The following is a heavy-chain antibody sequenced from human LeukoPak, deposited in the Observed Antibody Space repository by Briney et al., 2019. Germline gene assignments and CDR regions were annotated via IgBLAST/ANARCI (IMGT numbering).Heavy chain of an antibody. CDR1: GGTFSSYA. D-gene: IGHD5-12*01. V-gene: IGHV1-69*04. CDR3: ARKYSGYDHAHYYYGMDV. Sequence: ASVKVSCMASGGTFSSYAISWVRQAPGQGLEWMGRIIPILGIANYAQKFQGRVTITADKSTSTAYMELSSLRSEDTAVYYCARKYSGYDHAHYYYGMDVWGQGTTVTVSS. J-gene: IGHJ6*02. CDR2: IIPILGIA.